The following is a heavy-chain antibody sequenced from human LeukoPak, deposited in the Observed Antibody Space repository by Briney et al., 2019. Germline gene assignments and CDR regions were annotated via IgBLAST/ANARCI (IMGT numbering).Heavy chain of an antibody. V-gene: IGHV3-74*01. CDR2: IKGDGSRT. D-gene: IGHD6-19*01. Sequence: GGSLRLSCAASGFTFSTYWVHWVRQVPGKGLVWVSRIKGDGSRTVYADSVKGRFTISRDNAKNTLSLQMNSLRAEDTAVYYCARSDYFHNWGQGTLVTVSS. CDR3: ARSDYFHN. J-gene: IGHJ4*02. CDR1: GFTFSTYW.